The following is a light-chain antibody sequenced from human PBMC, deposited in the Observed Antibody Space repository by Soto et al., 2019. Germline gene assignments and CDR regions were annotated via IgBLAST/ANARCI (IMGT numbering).Light chain of an antibody. J-gene: IGKJ1*01. CDR1: QSVNSNF. Sequence: ESVLPPSPGTLSFSPVDISQIYFISSQSVNSNFLAWYQQKPGQAHRIIIYGAYSRATGITDTFSGSGSGTDFTLTIRRMEPGDFAVYYCQKYGTSHWKCGQGHKGDIK. V-gene: IGKV3-20*01. CDR2: GAY. CDR3: QKYGTSHWK.